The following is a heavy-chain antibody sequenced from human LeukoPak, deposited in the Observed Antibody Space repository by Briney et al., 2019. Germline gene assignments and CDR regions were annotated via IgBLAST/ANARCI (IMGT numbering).Heavy chain of an antibody. CDR2: INPSGGST. J-gene: IGHJ3*02. D-gene: IGHD5-18*01. V-gene: IGHV1-46*01. CDR1: GYTFTGYY. CDR3: ARTSYGSGSNGAFDI. Sequence: ASVKVSCKASGYTFTGYYMHWVRQAPGQGLEWMEIINPSGGSTSYAQKFQGRVTMTRDTSTSTVYMELSSLRSEDTAVYYCARTSYGSGSNGAFDIWGQGTMVTVSS.